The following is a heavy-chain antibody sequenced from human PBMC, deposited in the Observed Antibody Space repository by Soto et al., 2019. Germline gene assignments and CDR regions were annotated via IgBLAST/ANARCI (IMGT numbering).Heavy chain of an antibody. D-gene: IGHD3-10*01. CDR3: ARDNRKELWVEGLNAMDV. Sequence: QIQLVQSGPDVKKPGASMKVSCKASGYTFSTYGLSWVRQAPGQGLEWMGWISGYNGRTNYAQKFRGRVTLTTDTSASTAYMELRSLRPDDTAMYYCARDNRKELWVEGLNAMDVWGQGNTVTVSS. CDR2: ISGYNGRT. V-gene: IGHV1-18*01. CDR1: GYTFSTYG. J-gene: IGHJ6*02.